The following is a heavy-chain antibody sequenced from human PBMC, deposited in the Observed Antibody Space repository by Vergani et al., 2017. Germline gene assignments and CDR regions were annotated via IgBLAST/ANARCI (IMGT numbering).Heavy chain of an antibody. V-gene: IGHV4-34*01. CDR3: ARVWGFKYSYGLDY. J-gene: IGHJ4*02. CDR2: INHSGST. Sequence: QVQLQQWGAGLLKPSETLSLTCAVYGGSFSGYYWSWIRQPPGKGLEWIGEINHSGSTNYNPSLKSRVTISVDTSKKQFSLKRSSVTAADTAVYYCARVWGFKYSYGLDYWGQGTLVTVSS. D-gene: IGHD5-18*01. CDR1: GGSFSGYY.